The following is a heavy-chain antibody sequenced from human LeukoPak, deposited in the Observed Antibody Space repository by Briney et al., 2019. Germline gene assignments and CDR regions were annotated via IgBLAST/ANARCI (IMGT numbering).Heavy chain of an antibody. CDR3: ARLGGYCSGGSCYVEYYFDY. J-gene: IGHJ4*02. CDR2: IYPGDSDT. CDR1: GYSFTSYW. D-gene: IGHD2-15*01. Sequence: RGESLKISCEGSGYSFTSYWIGWVRQMPGKGLEWIGIIYPGDSDTRYSPSFQGQVTISADKSISTAYLQWSSLKASDTAMYYCARLGGYCSGGSCYVEYYFDYWGQGTLVTVSS. V-gene: IGHV5-51*01.